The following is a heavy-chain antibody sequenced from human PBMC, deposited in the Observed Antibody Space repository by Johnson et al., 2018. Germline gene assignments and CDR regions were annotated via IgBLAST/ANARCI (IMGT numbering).Heavy chain of an antibody. J-gene: IGHJ1*01. Sequence: QVQLVESGGGVVQPGRSLRLSCAASGFTFSHYGMHWVRQAPGKGLEWLALIWFDGTNKYHADSVKGRFTIYRDNSKNTLYLQMNSLRGEDTAVYYCAREAEYSVEYFQYWGQGPLVTVSS. D-gene: IGHD5/OR15-5a*01. CDR1: GFTFSHYG. CDR3: AREAEYSVEYFQY. V-gene: IGHV3-33*01. CDR2: IWFDGTNK.